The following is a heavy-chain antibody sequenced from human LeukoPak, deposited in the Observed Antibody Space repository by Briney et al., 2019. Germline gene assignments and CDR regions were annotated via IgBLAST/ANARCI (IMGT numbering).Heavy chain of an antibody. CDR1: GFTFSSYG. J-gene: IGHJ5*02. Sequence: GRSLRLSCAASGFTFSSYGMHWVRQAPGKGLEWVAVIWYDGSNKYYADSVKGRFTISRDNSKNTLYLQMNSLRAEDTAVYYCARDWFEGSGSPFDPWGQGTLVTVSS. V-gene: IGHV3-33*01. D-gene: IGHD3-10*01. CDR3: ARDWFEGSGSPFDP. CDR2: IWYDGSNK.